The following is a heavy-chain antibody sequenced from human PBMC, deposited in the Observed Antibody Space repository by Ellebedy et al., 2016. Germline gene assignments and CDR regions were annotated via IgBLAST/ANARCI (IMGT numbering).Heavy chain of an antibody. Sequence: SETLSLTXTVSDDSISPYYWSWLRQPPGKALEWIGYIHYTGSTNYNPSLRGRVSISVNTSKNQFSLKLSSVTAADTAVYYCARHHKPGASGSYYDDYWGQGTLVTVSS. CDR2: IHYTGST. CDR1: DDSISPYY. CDR3: ARHHKPGASGSYYDDY. V-gene: IGHV4-59*08. D-gene: IGHD3-10*01. J-gene: IGHJ4*02.